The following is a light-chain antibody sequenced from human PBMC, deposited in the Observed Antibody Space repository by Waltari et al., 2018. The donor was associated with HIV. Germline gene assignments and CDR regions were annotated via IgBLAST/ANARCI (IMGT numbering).Light chain of an antibody. J-gene: IGLJ2*01. V-gene: IGLV3-9*01. CDR2: REN. Sequence: SYELAQPLSVSVALGQTARITCGGNSIGSKSVHWYQQRPGQAPVLVIYRENNRPSGIPERFCGSSSGNTATLTISGLQAEDEADYYCCSYADTYFVLFGGRTKLTVL. CDR3: CSYADTYFVL. CDR1: SIGSKS.